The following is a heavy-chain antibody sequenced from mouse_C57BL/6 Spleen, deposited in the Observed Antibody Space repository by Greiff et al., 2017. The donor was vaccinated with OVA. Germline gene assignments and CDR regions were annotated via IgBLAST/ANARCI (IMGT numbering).Heavy chain of an antibody. Sequence: QVQLQQPGAELVKPGASVKVSCKASGYTFTSYWMHWVKQRPGQGLEWIGRIHPSDSDTNYNQKLKGKATLTVDKYSSTAYMQLSSLTSEYSAVYYCALSNWDYFDYWGQGTTLTVSS. CDR2: IHPSDSDT. CDR1: GYTFTSYW. D-gene: IGHD4-1*01. J-gene: IGHJ2*01. V-gene: IGHV1-74*01. CDR3: ALSNWDYFDY.